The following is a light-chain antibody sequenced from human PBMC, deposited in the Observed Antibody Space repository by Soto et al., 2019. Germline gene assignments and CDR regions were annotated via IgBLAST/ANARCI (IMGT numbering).Light chain of an antibody. CDR3: QQYSRSRT. V-gene: IGKV3-20*01. CDR2: GGS. J-gene: IGKJ1*01. CDR1: QSVSSNH. Sequence: DIVLTQSPGTLSLSPGERATLYYRASQSVSSNHLAWYQQKPGQAPRLLIYGGSSRASGIPVRFSGSGSETDFALTITRLEPEDFAMYYCQQYSRSRTFGQGTKVDIK.